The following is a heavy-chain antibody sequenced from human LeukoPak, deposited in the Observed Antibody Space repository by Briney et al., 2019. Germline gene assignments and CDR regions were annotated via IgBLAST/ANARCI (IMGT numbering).Heavy chain of an antibody. D-gene: IGHD1-26*01. CDR3: AREQKSIGSYFNY. V-gene: IGHV1-18*01. CDR1: GYTFTSYD. CDR2: INTYNGNT. Sequence: ASVKVSCKASGYTFTSYDISWVPQGPGQGLECMGWINTYNGNTNYPQKLQGRVTMTTDTSTSTAYMELRNLRSDDTAVYYCAREQKSIGSYFNYWGQGTLVTVSS. J-gene: IGHJ4*02.